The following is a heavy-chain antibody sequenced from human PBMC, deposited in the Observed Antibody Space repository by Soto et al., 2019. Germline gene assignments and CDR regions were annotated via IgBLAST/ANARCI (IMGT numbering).Heavy chain of an antibody. CDR2: ISYDGSNK. J-gene: IGHJ5*02. CDR3: ARIYCSRTSCYLNWFDP. V-gene: IGHV3-30-3*01. Sequence: GGSLRLSCAASGFTFSSYAMHWVRQAPGKGLEWVAVISYDGSNKYYADSVKGRFTISRDNSKNTLYLQMNSLRAEDTAVYYCARIYCSRTSCYLNWFDPWGQGNLVTVSS. CDR1: GFTFSSYA. D-gene: IGHD2-2*01.